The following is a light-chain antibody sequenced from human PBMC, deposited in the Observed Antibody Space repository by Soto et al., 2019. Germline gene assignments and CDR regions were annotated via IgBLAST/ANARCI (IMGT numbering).Light chain of an antibody. V-gene: IGKV1-39*01. CDR2: GAS. Sequence: DIQMTQFPSSLSATVGDRVTITCRASQSITKNLNWYQQKPGKAPRLLICGASSLQSGVPSRFSGSGSGTDFTLTINSLQPEDFATYYCQQSASAPRTFGQGTKVEIK. CDR3: QQSASAPRT. CDR1: QSITKN. J-gene: IGKJ1*01.